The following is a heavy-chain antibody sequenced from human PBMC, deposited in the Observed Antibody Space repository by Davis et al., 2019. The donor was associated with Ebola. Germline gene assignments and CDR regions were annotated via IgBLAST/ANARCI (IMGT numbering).Heavy chain of an antibody. D-gene: IGHD3-3*01. Sequence: ASVKVSCKASGYTFTSYYMHWVRQAPGQGLEWMGIINPSGGSTSYAQKFQGRVTMTRDTSTSTVYMELSSLRSEDTAVYYCARDGRPITIFGVAIEGYYYYGMDVWGQGTTVTVSS. CDR2: INPSGGST. CDR1: GYTFTSYY. CDR3: ARDGRPITIFGVAIEGYYYYGMDV. J-gene: IGHJ6*02. V-gene: IGHV1-46*01.